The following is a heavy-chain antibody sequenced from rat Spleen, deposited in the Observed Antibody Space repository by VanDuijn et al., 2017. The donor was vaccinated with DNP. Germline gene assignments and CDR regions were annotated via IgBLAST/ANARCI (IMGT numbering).Heavy chain of an antibody. CDR2: FWSNGGT. D-gene: IGHD1-11*01. CDR1: GLSLGSNS. Sequence: QVQLRESGPGLIPPSQTLSLTCTVSGLSLGSNSISWIRQPPGKGLEWMGVFWSNGGTVYNSAMKYRLSISRDTSKSQVFLKMNRLQTEDTAMYFCACHYGGYVMDVWGQGTSVTVSS. CDR3: ACHYGGYVMDV. J-gene: IGHJ4*01. V-gene: IGHV2-47*01.